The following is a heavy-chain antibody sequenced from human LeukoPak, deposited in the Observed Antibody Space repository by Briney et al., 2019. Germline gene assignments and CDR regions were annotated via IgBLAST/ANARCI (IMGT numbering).Heavy chain of an antibody. CDR2: INPNSGGT. V-gene: IGHV1-2*02. D-gene: IGHD2-15*01. Sequence: ASVKVSCKASGYTFTSYDINWVRQATGQGLEWMGWINPNSGGTNYAQKFQGRVTMTRDTSISTAYMELSRLRSDDTAVYYCARDIFLGYCSGGSCYSDYYYYGMDVWGQGTTVTVSS. CDR3: ARDIFLGYCSGGSCYSDYYYYGMDV. CDR1: GYTFTSYD. J-gene: IGHJ6*02.